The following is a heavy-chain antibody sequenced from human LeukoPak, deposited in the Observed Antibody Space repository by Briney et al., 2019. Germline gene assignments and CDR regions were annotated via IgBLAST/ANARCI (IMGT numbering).Heavy chain of an antibody. D-gene: IGHD3-3*01. Sequence: PGGSLRLSCAASGFTFSSYAMSWVRQAPGKGLEWGSAISGSGGSTYYADSVKGRFTISRDNSKNTLYLQMNSLRAEDTAVYYCAKVVGLRFLEWSFDYWGQGTLVTVSS. CDR3: AKVVGLRFLEWSFDY. CDR2: ISGSGGST. CDR1: GFTFSSYA. J-gene: IGHJ4*02. V-gene: IGHV3-23*01.